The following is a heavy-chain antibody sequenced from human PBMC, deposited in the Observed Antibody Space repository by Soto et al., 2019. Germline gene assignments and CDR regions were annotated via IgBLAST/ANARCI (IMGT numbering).Heavy chain of an antibody. CDR3: ARGSHSSGWLDY. J-gene: IGHJ4*02. CDR1: SFTFNNAW. D-gene: IGHD6-19*01. CDR2: ISSSSSYTNYEDTVKGRTFT. Sequence: GGSLRLSCVASSFTFNNAWRNWVRQAPGKGLEWVSYISSSSSYTNYEDTVKGRTFTNYADSVQGRFTISRDNAKNSLYLQMNSLRAEDTAVYFCARGSHSSGWLDYWGQGTMVTVSS. V-gene: IGHV3-11*05.